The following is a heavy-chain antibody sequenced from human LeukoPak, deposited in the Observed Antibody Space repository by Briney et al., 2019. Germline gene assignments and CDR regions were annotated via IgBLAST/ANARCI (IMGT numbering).Heavy chain of an antibody. Sequence: PSEALSLTCTVSGYSLSSGYYWGWIRQPPGKGREWIGSIYHSGSTYYNPSLKSRVTISVDTSKNQFSLKLGSVTAADTAVYYCARGGGMGHYYYYMDVWGKGTTVTISS. CDR1: GYSLSSGYY. J-gene: IGHJ6*03. CDR3: ARGGGMGHYYYYMDV. V-gene: IGHV4-38-2*02. D-gene: IGHD5-24*01. CDR2: IYHSGST.